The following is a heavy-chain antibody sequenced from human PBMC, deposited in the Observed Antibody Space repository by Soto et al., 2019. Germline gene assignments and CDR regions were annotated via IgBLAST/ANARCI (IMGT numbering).Heavy chain of an antibody. CDR1: GYSFTDYH. J-gene: IGHJ6*02. CDR3: ARGDSTDCSNGVCSFFYNHDMDV. V-gene: IGHV1-2*04. D-gene: IGHD2-8*01. Sequence: ASVKVSCKASGYSFTDYHIHWVRQAPGQGLEWLARINPKSGGTSTAQKFQGWVTMTTDTSISTASMELTRLTSDDTAIYYCARGDSTDCSNGVCSFFYNHDMDVWGQGTTVTVSS. CDR2: INPKSGGT.